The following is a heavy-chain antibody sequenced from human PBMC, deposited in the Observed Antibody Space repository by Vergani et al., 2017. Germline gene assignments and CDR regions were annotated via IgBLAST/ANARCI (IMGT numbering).Heavy chain of an antibody. D-gene: IGHD2-21*01. V-gene: IGHV3-21*05. CDR2: ISSSGSHT. CDR1: GFTFSSYS. CDR3: AGDPSGDLGYYYMDV. J-gene: IGHJ6*04. Sequence: EVQLVESGGGLVKPGGSLRLSCAASGFTFSSYSMNWVRQAPGKGLEWISYISSSGSHTYYADSMKGRFTISRDNAKNSLYLQMNSLRPEDTAVYYCAGDPSGDLGYYYMDVWGKGTTVTVSS.